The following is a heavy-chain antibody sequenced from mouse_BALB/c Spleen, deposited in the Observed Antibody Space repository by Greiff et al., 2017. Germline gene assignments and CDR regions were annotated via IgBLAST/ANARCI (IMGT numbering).Heavy chain of an antibody. CDR1: GYTFTSYW. J-gene: IGHJ2*01. D-gene: IGHD2-14*01. CDR2: IFPGTGTT. CDR3: ARGYYRYDVDY. Sequence: VQLQESGAELVKPGASVKLSCKTSGYTFTSYWIQWVKQRPGQGLGWIGEIFPGTGTTYYNEKFKGKATLTIDTSSSTAYMQLSSLTSEDSAVYFCARGYYRYDVDYWGQGTTLTVSS. V-gene: IGHV1S132*01.